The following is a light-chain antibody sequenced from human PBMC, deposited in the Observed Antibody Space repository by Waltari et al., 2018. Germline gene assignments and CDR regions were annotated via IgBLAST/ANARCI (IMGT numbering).Light chain of an antibody. CDR1: SSDVGGYNY. J-gene: IGLJ3*02. CDR3: SSYTSSSAVV. Sequence: QSALTQPASVSGSPGQSITISCTGTSSDVGGYNYVSWYQQYPGKAPKLMIYDVNKRPSGGSNRFSGSKSGNTASLTISGLQAEDEADYYCSSYTSSSAVVFGGGTKLTVL. V-gene: IGLV2-14*03. CDR2: DVN.